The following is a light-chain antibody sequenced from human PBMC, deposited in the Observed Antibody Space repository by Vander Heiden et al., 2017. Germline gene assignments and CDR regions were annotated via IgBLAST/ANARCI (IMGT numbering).Light chain of an antibody. Sequence: DIQITQSPSTPSASVGDRVTITCRASQSISSWLAWYQQKPGKAPKLLIYDASSLESGVPSRFSGSGSGTEFTLTISSLQPDDFATYYCQQYNSYPLTFGGGTKVEIK. CDR2: DAS. CDR3: QQYNSYPLT. V-gene: IGKV1-5*01. J-gene: IGKJ4*01. CDR1: QSISSW.